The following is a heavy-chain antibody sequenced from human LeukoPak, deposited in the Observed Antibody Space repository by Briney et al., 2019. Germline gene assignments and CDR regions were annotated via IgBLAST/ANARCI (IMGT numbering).Heavy chain of an antibody. CDR2: IYYSGST. V-gene: IGHV4-59*01. D-gene: IGHD5-24*01. CDR1: GGSISSYY. Sequence: PSETLSLTCTVSGGSISSYYWSWIRQPPGKGLEWIGYIYYSGSTNYNPSLKSRVTISVDTSKNQFSLKLSSVTAADTAVYYCARSITPTGPGDYWGQGTLVTVSS. CDR3: ARSITPTGPGDY. J-gene: IGHJ4*02.